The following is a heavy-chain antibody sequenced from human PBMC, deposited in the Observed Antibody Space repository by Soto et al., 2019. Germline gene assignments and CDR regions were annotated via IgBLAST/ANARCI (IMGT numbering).Heavy chain of an antibody. V-gene: IGHV1-69*13. Sequence: SVKVSCKASGGIFSTYAISWLRQAPGQGLEWMGGIIPIFGTANYAQRFQGRVTITADESTSTAYMELSSLRSEDTAVYYCARAYIAVAGTFYAFDIWGQGTMVTVSS. CDR1: GGIFSTYA. CDR3: ARAYIAVAGTFYAFDI. CDR2: IIPIFGTA. J-gene: IGHJ3*02. D-gene: IGHD6-19*01.